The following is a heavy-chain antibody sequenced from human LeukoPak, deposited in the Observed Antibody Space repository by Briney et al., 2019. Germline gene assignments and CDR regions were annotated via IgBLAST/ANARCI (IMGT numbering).Heavy chain of an antibody. CDR2: ISSSSTI. CDR1: GFTFSSYS. V-gene: IGHV3-48*04. J-gene: IGHJ4*02. D-gene: IGHD3-10*01. CDR3: ARSDYYGSGSYDYFDY. Sequence: PGGSLRLSCAASGFTFSSYSMNWVRQAPGKGLEWVSYISSSSTIYYADSVKGRFTISRDNAKNSLYLQMNSLRAEDTAVYYCARSDYYGSGSYDYFDYWGQGTLVTVSS.